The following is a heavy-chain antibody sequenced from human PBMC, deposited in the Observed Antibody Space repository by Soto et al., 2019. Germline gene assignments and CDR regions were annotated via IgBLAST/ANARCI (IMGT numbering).Heavy chain of an antibody. CDR1: GFIFENFG. CDR2: ISGSGFKK. CDR3: AKNQGVELVPLATVDWFDP. Sequence: GGSLRLSCAASGFIFENFGMSWVRQAPGKGLELISSISGSGFKKYYADSVKGRFTISRDKSKSAVYLELNNLSAENTAVYHCAKNQGVELVPLATVDWFDPWGQGSVVTVSS. D-gene: IGHD1-26*01. V-gene: IGHV3-23*01. J-gene: IGHJ5*02.